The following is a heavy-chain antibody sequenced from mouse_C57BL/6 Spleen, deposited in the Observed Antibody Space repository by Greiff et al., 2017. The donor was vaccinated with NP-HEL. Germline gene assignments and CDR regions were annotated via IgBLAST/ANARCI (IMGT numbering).Heavy chain of an antibody. D-gene: IGHD1-1*01. CDR1: GYTFTDYY. V-gene: IGHV1-75*01. J-gene: IGHJ4*01. CDR2: IFPGSGST. Sequence: QVQLQQSGPELVKPGASVKISCKASGYTFTDYYINWVKQRPGQGLEWIGWIFPGSGSTYYNEKFKGKATLTVDKSSSTAYMLLSSLTSEDSAVYFCARSPYYYGSSYPYYYAMDYWGQGTSVTVSS. CDR3: ARSPYYYGSSYPYYYAMDY.